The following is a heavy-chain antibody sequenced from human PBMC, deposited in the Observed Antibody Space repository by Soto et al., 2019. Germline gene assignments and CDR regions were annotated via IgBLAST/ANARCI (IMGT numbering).Heavy chain of an antibody. J-gene: IGHJ4*02. CDR1: GFTFSSYG. Sequence: QLKLVESGGGVVQPGRSLRLSCAASGFTFSSYGMHWVRQAPGKGLEWVAIVWYDGSRQYYTDSLKGRFTISRDNSKNMVYLQMNSLRAEDTAVYYCSRGGLAAAAIDTWGQGTLVNVSS. D-gene: IGHD2-2*02. V-gene: IGHV3-33*01. CDR3: SRGGLAAAAIDT. CDR2: VWYDGSRQ.